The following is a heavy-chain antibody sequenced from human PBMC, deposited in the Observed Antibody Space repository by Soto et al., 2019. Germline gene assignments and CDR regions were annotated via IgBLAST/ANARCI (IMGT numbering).Heavy chain of an antibody. CDR1: GFTFSKYK. Sequence: EVQLVESGGGLVQPGGSLRLSCAASGFTFSKYKMNWVRQAPGKGLEWVSYISSSGNTIHYADSVKGRFTISRDNAKKSLYLQMNSLRAEDTAVYYCARDEYGGAYDYWGQGTLVTVSS. CDR2: ISSSGNTI. CDR3: ARDEYGGAYDY. D-gene: IGHD4-17*01. J-gene: IGHJ4*02. V-gene: IGHV3-48*03.